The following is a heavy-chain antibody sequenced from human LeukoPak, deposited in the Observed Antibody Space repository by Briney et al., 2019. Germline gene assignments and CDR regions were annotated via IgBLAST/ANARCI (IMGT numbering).Heavy chain of an antibody. Sequence: SGPTLVKPTQTLTLTCTFSGFSLSTSGVGVGWIRQPPGKALEWLALIYWDDDKRYSPSLKSRLTITVGTSKNQVVLSMTNMDHVDTGTYYCAHRRRLYSSFIQDAFDIWGQGTMVSVSS. CDR1: GFSLSTSGVG. CDR2: IYWDDDK. D-gene: IGHD6-6*01. CDR3: AHRRRLYSSFIQDAFDI. J-gene: IGHJ3*02. V-gene: IGHV2-5*02.